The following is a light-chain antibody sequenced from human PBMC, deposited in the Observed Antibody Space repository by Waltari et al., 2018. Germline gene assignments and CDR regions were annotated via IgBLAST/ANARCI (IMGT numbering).Light chain of an antibody. Sequence: QSALTQPPSASGTPGQRVTISCSGSSSNIGSNTVNWYQQLPGTAPKVLIYSNNQRPSGFPARFSGSKSGTSASLAISGLQSEDEADYYCAAWDDSLNGWVFGGGTKLTVL. J-gene: IGLJ3*02. CDR2: SNN. V-gene: IGLV1-44*01. CDR3: AAWDDSLNGWV. CDR1: SSNIGSNT.